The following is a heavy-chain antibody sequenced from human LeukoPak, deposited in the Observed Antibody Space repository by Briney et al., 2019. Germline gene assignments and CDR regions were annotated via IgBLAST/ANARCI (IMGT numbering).Heavy chain of an antibody. V-gene: IGHV1-2*07. D-gene: IGHD2-15*01. CDR3: ARGRISN. Sequence: ASVKVSCKASGYTFTGYYIHSVRQSPGQGPEWMAWINPKTGDTNYAHKFQGRLTLTRDTSISTAYLQLTDLTSDDTGMFYCARGRISNWGQGTPLLVSS. CDR2: INPKTGDT. CDR1: GYTFTGYY. J-gene: IGHJ4*02.